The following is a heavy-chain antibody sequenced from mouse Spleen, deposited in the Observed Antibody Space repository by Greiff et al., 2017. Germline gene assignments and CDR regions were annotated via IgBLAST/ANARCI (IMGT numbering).Heavy chain of an antibody. J-gene: IGHJ3*01. CDR2: IWCDGST. Sequence: QVQLKESGPGLVAPSQTLSITCTVSGFSFTNYAVHWVRQSPGKGLEWLGVIWCDGSTDYNAAFISRLSISKDNSKCQVFFKMNSLQADDTAIYYCARKNYGSSCGFAYWGQGTLVTGSA. D-gene: IGHD1-1*01. CDR3: ARKNYGSSCGFAY. CDR1: GFSFTNYA. V-gene: IGHV2-4-1*01.